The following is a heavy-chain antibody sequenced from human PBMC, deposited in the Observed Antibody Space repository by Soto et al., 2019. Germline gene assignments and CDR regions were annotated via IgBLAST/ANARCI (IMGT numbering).Heavy chain of an antibody. CDR2: ISSFGTTI. D-gene: IGHD4-17*01. CDR1: GFSFSDYF. J-gene: IGHJ5*02. CDR3: ARVVYGDYGQYNWFDP. V-gene: IGHV3-11*01. Sequence: QVQLVESGGGLVKPGGSLRLSCAVSGFSFSDYFMVWVRQAPGKGLEWVSYISSFGTTIYYADSVKGRFTVSRDNAKNSLFLQANSLRAEDTAVYYCARVVYGDYGQYNWFDPWGQGTPVTVSS.